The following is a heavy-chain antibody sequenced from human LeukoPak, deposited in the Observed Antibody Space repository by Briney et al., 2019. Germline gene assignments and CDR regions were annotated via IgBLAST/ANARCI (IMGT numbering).Heavy chain of an antibody. J-gene: IGHJ3*02. V-gene: IGHV1-46*01. CDR1: GYTFTSYY. CDR3: ARAPGYCSGGSCYSGAFDI. CDR2: INSSGGST. Sequence: ASVKVSCKASGYTFTSYYMRWVRQAPGQGLEWMGIINSSGGSTTYAQKFQARVTMTRDTSTSTVYMELSSLRSEDTAVYYCARAPGYCSGGSCYSGAFDIWGQGTIITVSS. D-gene: IGHD2-15*01.